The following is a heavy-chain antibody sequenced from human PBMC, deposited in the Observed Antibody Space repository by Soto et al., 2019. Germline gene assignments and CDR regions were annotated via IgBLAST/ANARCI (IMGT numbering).Heavy chain of an antibody. V-gene: IGHV3-23*01. CDR2: ISGSGGST. J-gene: IGHJ4*02. Sequence: GGSLRLSCAASEFPFSSYTMSWVRQAPGKGLEWVSAISGSGGSTYYADSVQGRFTISRDNSKNTLYLQMNSLRGEDTAVYYCAKEPPAYSSGYLDCWGQGTLVTVSS. CDR3: AKEPPAYSSGYLDC. D-gene: IGHD3-22*01. CDR1: EFPFSSYT.